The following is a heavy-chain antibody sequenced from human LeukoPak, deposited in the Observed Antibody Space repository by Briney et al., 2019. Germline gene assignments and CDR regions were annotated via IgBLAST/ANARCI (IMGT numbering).Heavy chain of an antibody. CDR2: IIPIFGTA. Sequence: SVKVSCKASGGTFSSYAISWVRQAPGQGLEWMGGIIPIFGTANYAQKFQGRVTITADESTSTAYMELSSLRSEDTAVCYCAASSTSCYECWFDPWGQGTLVTVSS. J-gene: IGHJ5*02. CDR3: AASSTSCYECWFDP. CDR1: GGTFSSYA. V-gene: IGHV1-69*13. D-gene: IGHD2-2*01.